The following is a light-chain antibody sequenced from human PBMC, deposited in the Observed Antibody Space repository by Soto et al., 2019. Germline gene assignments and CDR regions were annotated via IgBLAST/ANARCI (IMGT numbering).Light chain of an antibody. Sequence: DIQMTQSPSSLSASVGDRVTITCRASQTIGSYFNWYQQKPGRAPKLLIYTSSNLRSGVPSRFSGSGSGTEFTLAISTLQPEDFATYYCQQTYNTLPSTFGQGTKLEIK. J-gene: IGKJ2*01. CDR2: TSS. CDR3: QQTYNTLPST. CDR1: QTIGSY. V-gene: IGKV1-39*01.